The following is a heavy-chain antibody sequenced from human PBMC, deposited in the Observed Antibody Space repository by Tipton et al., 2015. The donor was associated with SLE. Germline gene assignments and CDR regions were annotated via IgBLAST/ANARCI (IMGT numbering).Heavy chain of an antibody. Sequence: SLRLSCAASRFPFSTYGMHWVRQAPGKGLEWVANIKQDGTQKYYVDSVRGRFTISRDNAKNSLYLQMNSLGAEDTAVYYCAKGVQYGSGYGMDVWGQGTTVTVSS. CDR1: RFPFSTYG. CDR3: AKGVQYGSGYGMDV. J-gene: IGHJ6*02. V-gene: IGHV3-7*01. CDR2: IKQDGTQK. D-gene: IGHD2-2*03.